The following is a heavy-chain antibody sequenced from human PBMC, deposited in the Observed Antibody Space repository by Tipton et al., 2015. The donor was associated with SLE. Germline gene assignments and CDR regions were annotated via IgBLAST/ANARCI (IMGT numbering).Heavy chain of an antibody. CDR1: GGSFSGYY. J-gene: IGHJ4*02. CDR3: AREARIAARHFDY. Sequence: TLSLTCAVYGGSFSGYYWSWIRQPPGKGLEWIGEINHSGGTNYNPSLKSRVTISVDTSKNQFSLKLSSVTAADTAVYYCAREARIAARHFDYWGQGTLVTVSS. V-gene: IGHV4-34*01. D-gene: IGHD6-6*01. CDR2: INHSGGT.